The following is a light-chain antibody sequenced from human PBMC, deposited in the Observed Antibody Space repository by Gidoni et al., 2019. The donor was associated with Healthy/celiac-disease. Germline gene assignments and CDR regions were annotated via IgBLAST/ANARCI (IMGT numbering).Light chain of an antibody. CDR2: EDN. J-gene: IGLJ3*02. CDR3: QSYDSSNEV. CDR1: SGSIASNY. Sequence: NFMLTQPHSVSESPGKTVTISCTRSSGSIASNYVQWYQQRPGSAPTTVIYEDNQRPSGVPARFSGYIDSSSNSASLTISGLKTEDEADYYCQSYDSSNEVFGGGTKLTVL. V-gene: IGLV6-57*03.